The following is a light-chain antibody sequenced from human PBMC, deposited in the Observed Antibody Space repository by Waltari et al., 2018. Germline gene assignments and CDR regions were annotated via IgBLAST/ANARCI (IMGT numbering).Light chain of an antibody. J-gene: IGKJ1*01. CDR3: QKYGTLPAT. CDR2: DAS. Sequence: EIVLTQSPGTLSLSPGERATLSCRASQSFSKYLAWYQQKPGQAPRLLIYDASTRATGIPDRFSATGWGTDFSLSISRLEPEDFAVYYCQKYGTLPATFGQGTKVQMK. CDR1: QSFSKY. V-gene: IGKV3-20*01.